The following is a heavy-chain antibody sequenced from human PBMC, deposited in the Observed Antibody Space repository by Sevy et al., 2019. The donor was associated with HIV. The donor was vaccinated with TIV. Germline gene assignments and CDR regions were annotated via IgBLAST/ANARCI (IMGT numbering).Heavy chain of an antibody. CDR1: LYSFSNYW. V-gene: IGHV5-51*01. D-gene: IGHD1-1*01. Sequence: GESLKISCKGSLYSFSNYWIGWVRQMPGKGLEWMGIIYPSDSETRYSPSFRGQVTISADKSINTAYLQWSSLKASDTAMYYCARGARGTLPAYYYYGMDVWGQGTMVTVSS. CDR3: ARGARGTLPAYYYYGMDV. J-gene: IGHJ6*02. CDR2: IYPSDSET.